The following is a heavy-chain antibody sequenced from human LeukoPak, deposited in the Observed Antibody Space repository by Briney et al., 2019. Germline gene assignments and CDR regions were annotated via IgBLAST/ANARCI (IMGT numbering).Heavy chain of an antibody. J-gene: IGHJ3*02. CDR2: IYSSGYT. V-gene: IGHV4-4*07. CDR1: GGAIRSHY. Sequence: SETLSLTCTVSGGAIRSHYWNWIRQPAGKGLEWIGRIYSSGYTNDNPFLKSRVTISVDTSKNQFSLDLSSVTAADTAVYYCARQKCTSTSCLTKNAFDIWGQGTMVTVSS. D-gene: IGHD2-2*01. CDR3: ARQKCTSTSCLTKNAFDI.